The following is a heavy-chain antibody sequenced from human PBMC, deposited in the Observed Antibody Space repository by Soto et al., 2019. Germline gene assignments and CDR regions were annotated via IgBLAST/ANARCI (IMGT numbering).Heavy chain of an antibody. CDR1: GGSFSGYY. V-gene: IGHV4-34*01. J-gene: IGHJ6*02. CDR2: INHSGST. Sequence: SETLSLTCAVYGGSFSGYYWSWIRQPPGKGLEWIGEINHSGSTNYNPSLKSRVTISVDTSKNQFSLKLSSVTAADTAVYYCARVGRYCSSTSCYAARYYYYGMDVWGQGTTVTVSS. D-gene: IGHD2-2*01. CDR3: ARVGRYCSSTSCYAARYYYYGMDV.